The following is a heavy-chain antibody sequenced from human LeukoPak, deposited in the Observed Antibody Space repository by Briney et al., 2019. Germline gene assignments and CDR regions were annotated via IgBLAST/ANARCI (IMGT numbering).Heavy chain of an antibody. CDR3: ARARDFWSGYYYGY. CDR2: IKQDGSEK. V-gene: IGHV3-7*01. CDR1: GFTFSSYW. D-gene: IGHD3-3*01. J-gene: IGHJ4*02. Sequence: SGGSLRLSCAASGFTFSSYWMSWVRQAPGKGLEWVANIKQDGSEKYYVDSVKGRFTISRDNAKNSLYLQMNSLRAEDTAVYYCARARDFWSGYYYGYWGQGTLVTVSS.